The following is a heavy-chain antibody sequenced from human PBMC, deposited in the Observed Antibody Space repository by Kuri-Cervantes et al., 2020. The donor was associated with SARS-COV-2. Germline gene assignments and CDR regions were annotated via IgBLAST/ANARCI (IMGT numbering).Heavy chain of an antibody. CDR2: INPNSGGT. CDR1: GYTFTGYY. J-gene: IGHJ4*02. D-gene: IGHD3-9*01. Sequence: ASVKVSCKASGYTFTGYYMHWVRQAPGQGLEWMGWINPNSGGTNYAQKFQGRVTMTRDTSISTAYMELSRLRSDDTAVYYCAREVDILTGYFFDYWGQGTLVTFSS. V-gene: IGHV1-2*02. CDR3: AREVDILTGYFFDY.